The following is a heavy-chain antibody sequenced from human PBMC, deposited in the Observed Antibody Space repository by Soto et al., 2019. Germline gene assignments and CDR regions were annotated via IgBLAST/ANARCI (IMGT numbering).Heavy chain of an antibody. J-gene: IGHJ6*02. Sequence: SLRLSCAASGFTFSSYGMHWVRQAPGKGLEWVAVISYDGSNKYYADSVKGRFTISRDNSKNTLYLQMNSLRAEDTAVYYCAKDSTWFGELIYYYGMDVWGQGTTVTVSS. CDR2: ISYDGSNK. CDR1: GFTFSSYG. D-gene: IGHD3-10*01. CDR3: AKDSTWFGELIYYYGMDV. V-gene: IGHV3-30*18.